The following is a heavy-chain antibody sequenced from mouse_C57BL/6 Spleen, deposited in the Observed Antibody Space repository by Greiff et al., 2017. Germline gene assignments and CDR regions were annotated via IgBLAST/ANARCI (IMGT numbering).Heavy chain of an antibody. CDR1: GYTFTDYE. CDR2: IDPETGGT. V-gene: IGHV1-15*01. CDR3: ACYDGASGYWYFDV. J-gene: IGHJ1*03. D-gene: IGHD2-3*01. Sequence: QVQLQQSGAELVRPGASVTLSCKASGYTFTDYEMHWVKQTPVHGLEWIGAIDPETGGTAYNQKFKGKAILTADKSSSTAYMELRSLTSEDSAVYDYACYDGASGYWYFDVWGTGTTVTVSS.